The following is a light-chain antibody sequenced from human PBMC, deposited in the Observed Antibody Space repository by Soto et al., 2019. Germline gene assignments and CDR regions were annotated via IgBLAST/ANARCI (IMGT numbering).Light chain of an antibody. CDR2: LGS. Sequence: DIVMTQSPLSLPVTPGEPASISCRSSQSLLHSNGYNYLDWYLQKPGQSPQLLIYLGSNRASGVPDRLSGSGSGTDFTLKISRVEAEDVGVYYCMQDLQTPPTFGPGTKVDIK. CDR3: MQDLQTPPT. CDR1: QSLLHSNGYNY. V-gene: IGKV2-28*01. J-gene: IGKJ3*01.